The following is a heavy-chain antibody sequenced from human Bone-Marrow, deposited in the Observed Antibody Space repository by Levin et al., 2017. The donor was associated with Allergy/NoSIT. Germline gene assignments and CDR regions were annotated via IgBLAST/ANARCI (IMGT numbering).Heavy chain of an antibody. V-gene: IGHV4-59*01. J-gene: IGHJ4*02. Sequence: SQTLSLTCSVSGGSISGFFWSWIRQPPGKSLEWIGYIHFSGSTKYNPSLKNRVIISVDTSRNHFSLNLNSVTAADTAVYYCATLGTSYDIMTGDPQLVFDSWGRGSLVTVSA. CDR3: ATLGTSYDIMTGDPQLVFDS. CDR2: IHFSGST. D-gene: IGHD3-9*01. CDR1: GGSISGFF.